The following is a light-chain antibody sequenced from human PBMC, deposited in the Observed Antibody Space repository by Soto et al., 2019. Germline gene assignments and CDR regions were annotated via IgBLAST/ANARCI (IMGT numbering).Light chain of an antibody. CDR2: GAS. CDR1: QSVSRSY. CDR3: QQYGSSLPMYT. Sequence: EIVLTQSPGTLSLSPGERATLSCRASQSVSRSYLAWYQQKPGQAPRLLIYGASSRATGIPDRFSGSGSGTDFTLTISRLESEDFAVYYCQQYGSSLPMYTFGQGTKLEIK. V-gene: IGKV3-20*01. J-gene: IGKJ2*01.